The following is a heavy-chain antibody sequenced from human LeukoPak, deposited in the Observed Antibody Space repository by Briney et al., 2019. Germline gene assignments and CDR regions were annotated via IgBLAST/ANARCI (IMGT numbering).Heavy chain of an antibody. CDR1: GFTPSTYE. D-gene: IGHD3-10*02. V-gene: IGHV3-48*03. Sequence: GGSLRHSCAASGFTPSTYEMKSVRQAPGKGLEWVSYISSSGSTTYYADSVKGRFTISRDNAKNSLYLHMNSLRAEDTAVYYCASARPTVRGVTTRHEYWGQRTLVTVSS. CDR2: ISSSGSTT. CDR3: ASARPTVRGVTTRHEY. J-gene: IGHJ4*02.